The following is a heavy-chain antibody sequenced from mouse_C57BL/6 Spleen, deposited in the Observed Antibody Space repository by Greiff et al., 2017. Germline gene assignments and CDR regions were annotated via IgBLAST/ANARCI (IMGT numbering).Heavy chain of an antibody. V-gene: IGHV5-4*01. Sequence: EVQGVESGGGLVKPGGSLKLSCAASGFTFSSYAMSWVRQTPEKRLEWVATISDGGSYTYYPDNVKGRFTISRDNAKNNLYLQMSHLKSEDTAMYYCARDKLRSSMDYWGQGTSVTVSS. CDR3: ARDKLRSSMDY. J-gene: IGHJ4*01. CDR1: GFTFSSYA. CDR2: ISDGGSYT. D-gene: IGHD1-1*01.